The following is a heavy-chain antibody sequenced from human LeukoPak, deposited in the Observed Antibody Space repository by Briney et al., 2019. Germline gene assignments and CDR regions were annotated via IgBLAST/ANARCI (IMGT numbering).Heavy chain of an antibody. J-gene: IGHJ4*02. CDR2: FYYREST. CDR3: ATHPRANSGYDLSDY. Sequence: SETLSLTCTVSGGSISSSSFYWGWFRQPPGKGLEWVGSFYYRESTNYNPSLKSRVTISVGTSKNQFSLRLSSVTAADTAMYYCATHPRANSGYDLSDYWGQGTLVTVSS. D-gene: IGHD5-12*01. CDR1: GGSISSSSFY. V-gene: IGHV4-39*01.